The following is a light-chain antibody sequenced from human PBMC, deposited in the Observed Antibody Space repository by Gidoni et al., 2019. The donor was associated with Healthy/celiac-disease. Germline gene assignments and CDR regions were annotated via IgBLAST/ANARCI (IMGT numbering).Light chain of an antibody. CDR3: QQSYSTPRT. Sequence: DIQMTQSPSSLSASVGDSVTITCRASQSISSYLNWYQQKPGKAPKLLIYAASSLQSGVPSRFSGSGSGTDFTLTISSLQPEDFATYYCQQSYSTPRTFXQXTKLEIK. V-gene: IGKV1-39*01. CDR2: AAS. CDR1: QSISSY. J-gene: IGKJ2*01.